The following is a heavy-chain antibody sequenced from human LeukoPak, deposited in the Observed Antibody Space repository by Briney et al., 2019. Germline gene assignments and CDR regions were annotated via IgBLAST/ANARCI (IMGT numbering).Heavy chain of an antibody. CDR2: INPNSGGT. J-gene: IGHJ4*02. CDR1: GYTFTGYY. D-gene: IGHD3-22*01. V-gene: IGHV1-2*02. CDR3: ARAPMIVVVFPPRLDY. Sequence: ASVKVSCKTSGYTFTGYYMHWVRQAPGQGLEWMGWINPNSGGTNYAQKFQDRVTMTGDTSISTAYMELSRLTPDDTAVYYCARAPMIVVVFPPRLDYWGQGTLVTVSS.